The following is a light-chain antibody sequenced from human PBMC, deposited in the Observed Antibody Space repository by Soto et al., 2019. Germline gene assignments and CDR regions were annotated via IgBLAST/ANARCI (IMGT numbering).Light chain of an antibody. V-gene: IGKV1-12*01. CDR2: AAS. J-gene: IGKJ1*01. CDR3: QQSYSTPPT. Sequence: DIQMTQSPSSVSASVGDRVTITCRASQGVSTWLAWYQQKQGKAPKLLIYAASSLQSGVPSRFSGSGSGTDLTITISSLQPEDCETYYGQQSYSTPPTFGQGTKVDIK. CDR1: QGVSTW.